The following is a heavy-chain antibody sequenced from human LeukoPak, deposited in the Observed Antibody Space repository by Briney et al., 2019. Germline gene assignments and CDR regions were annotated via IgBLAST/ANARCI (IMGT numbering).Heavy chain of an antibody. J-gene: IGHJ4*02. D-gene: IGHD2-15*01. V-gene: IGHV4-59*08. CDR2: IHYIGRT. CDR1: GGSISNYY. CDR3: ASSLGYCSGGSCYSLY. Sequence: PSETLSLTCTVSGGSISNYYWSWIRQAPGKGLEWIGNIHYIGRTNYNPSLKSRVTISLGTSKNQFSLKLSSVTAADTAVYYCASSLGYCSGGSCYSLYWGQGTLVTVSS.